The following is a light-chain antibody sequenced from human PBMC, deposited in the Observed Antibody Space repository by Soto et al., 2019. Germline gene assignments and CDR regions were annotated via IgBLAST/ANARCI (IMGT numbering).Light chain of an antibody. J-gene: IGLJ1*01. CDR3: SSYTTSTTYV. Sequence: QSALTQPASVSVSPGQSITVSCTGTTSDVGGYNSVSWYQHHPGKAPKLIIYEVRKRPSGISSRFSGSQSGNTASLSISGLQAEDEADYYCSSYTTSTTYVFGTGTKVTV. CDR2: EVR. CDR1: TSDVGGYNS. V-gene: IGLV2-14*01.